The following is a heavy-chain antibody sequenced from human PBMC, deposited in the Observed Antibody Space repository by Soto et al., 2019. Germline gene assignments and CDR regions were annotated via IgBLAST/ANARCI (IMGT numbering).Heavy chain of an antibody. CDR1: GKMFPSYW. V-gene: IGHV5-51*01. J-gene: IGHJ3*02. CDR3: ARREITHDAFDI. CDR2: IYPGDSDT. Sequence: GESLKISCKHVGKMFPSYWIGWVRQMPGKGLEWMGIIYPGDSDTRYSPSFQGQVTISADKSISTAYLQWSSLKASDTAMYYCARREITHDAFDIWGQGTMVTVSS. D-gene: IGHD3-10*01.